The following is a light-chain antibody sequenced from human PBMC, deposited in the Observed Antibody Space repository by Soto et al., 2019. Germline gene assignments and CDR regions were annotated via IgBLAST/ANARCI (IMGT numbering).Light chain of an antibody. Sequence: DIQMTQSPSTLSASVGDRVTITFRASQSISSWLAWYQQKPGKAPKLLIYDAASLEIGVPSRFSGSVSGTEFTLTISSLQPHDFAAYYCQHYNSYSWTWKFGEGTNVE. V-gene: IGKV1-5*01. CDR3: QHYNSYSWTWK. CDR2: DAA. CDR1: QSISSW. J-gene: IGKJ1*01.